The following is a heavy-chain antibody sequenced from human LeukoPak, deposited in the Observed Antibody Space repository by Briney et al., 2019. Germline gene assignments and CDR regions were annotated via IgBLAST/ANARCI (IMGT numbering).Heavy chain of an antibody. J-gene: IGHJ5*02. CDR1: GFTVSSYY. CDR2: IYSGGTT. V-gene: IGHV3-53*05. Sequence: PGGSLRLSCAASGFTVSSYYMSWVRQAPGKGLEWVSVIYSGGTTHYADSVRGRFTVSRDNYKNTLYLDMNSLRSEDTAVYYCARGPLWVGQVLGDWLDPWGQGTLVTVSS. CDR3: ARGPLWVGQVLGDWLDP. D-gene: IGHD3-10*01.